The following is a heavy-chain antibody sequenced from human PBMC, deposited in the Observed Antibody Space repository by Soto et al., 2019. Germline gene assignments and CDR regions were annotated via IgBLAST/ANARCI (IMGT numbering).Heavy chain of an antibody. CDR3: ARSRWHPDYLYGFDR. V-gene: IGHV1-18*04. D-gene: IGHD3-10*01. CDR1: GYTFTSHG. J-gene: IGHJ4*02. CDR2: ISAYNGDT. Sequence: ASVKVSCKTSGYTFTSHGISWVRWAPGRGLEWMGWISAYNGDTKYAQRVQDRVSMTTDTSTATAYIELRSLRFDDTAIYFCARSRWHPDYLYGFDRWGQGTPVTVSS.